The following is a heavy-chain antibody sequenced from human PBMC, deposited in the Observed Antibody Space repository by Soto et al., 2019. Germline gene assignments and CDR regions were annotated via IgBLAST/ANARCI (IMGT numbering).Heavy chain of an antibody. Sequence: EVQLVESGGGLVKPGGSLRLSCAASGFTFSNAWMSWVRQAPGKGLEWVGRIKSKTDGGTTDYAAPVKGRFTISRDDSKNPLYLQMNSLKTEDTAVYYCTAPYSSSSSFDYWGQGTLVTVSS. CDR1: GFTFSNAW. J-gene: IGHJ4*02. D-gene: IGHD6-6*01. CDR2: IKSKTDGGTT. V-gene: IGHV3-15*01. CDR3: TAPYSSSSSFDY.